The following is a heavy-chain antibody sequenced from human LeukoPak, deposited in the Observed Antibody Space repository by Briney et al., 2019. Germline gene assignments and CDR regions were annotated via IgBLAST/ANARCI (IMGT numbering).Heavy chain of an antibody. CDR3: ATGVVPIWFDP. V-gene: IGHV1-8*01. CDR2: MNPSSGNT. J-gene: IGHJ5*02. Sequence: SVKVSCKASGYPYTSYDINWARHATGQGLEWMGWMNPSSGNTGYAQKFQGRVTMTRNTSISTAYMELSSLRSEDTAVYYCATGVVPIWFDPWGQGTLVTVSS. CDR1: GYPYTSYD. D-gene: IGHD3-3*01.